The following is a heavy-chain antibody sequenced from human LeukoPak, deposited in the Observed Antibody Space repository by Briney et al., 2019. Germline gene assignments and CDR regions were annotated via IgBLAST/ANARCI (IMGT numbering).Heavy chain of an antibody. CDR2: INHSGST. V-gene: IGHV4-34*01. CDR3: ATTTGYSSGWYIWY. CDR1: DGSFSGYY. J-gene: IGHJ4*02. Sequence: SETLSLTCAVYDGSFSGYYWSWIRQPPGKGLEWIGEINHSGSTNYNPSLKSRVTISVDTSKNQFSLKLSSVTAADTAVYYCATTTGYSSGWYIWYWGQGTLVTVSS. D-gene: IGHD6-19*01.